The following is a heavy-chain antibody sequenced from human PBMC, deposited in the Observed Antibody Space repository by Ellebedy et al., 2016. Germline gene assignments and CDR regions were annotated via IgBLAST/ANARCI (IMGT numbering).Heavy chain of an antibody. Sequence: SETLSLTCTVSHDNIKTFSWSWIRQPPGKPLEWIGDIFYNGTTIYHPSLKTWLTMSRDMSKKEFSVKMTSVTAADTAFYYCTRSVRASGWADPWGQGILVIVS. D-gene: IGHD6-19*01. CDR1: HDNIKTFS. J-gene: IGHJ5*02. V-gene: IGHV4-59*01. CDR2: IFYNGTT. CDR3: TRSVRASGWADP.